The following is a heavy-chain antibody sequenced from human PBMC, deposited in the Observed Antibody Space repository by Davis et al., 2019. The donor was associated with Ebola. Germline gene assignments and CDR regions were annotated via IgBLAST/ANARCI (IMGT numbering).Heavy chain of an antibody. CDR1: GFTFSSYA. CDR3: ARGSGWYRICEY. D-gene: IGHD6-19*01. Sequence: PGGSLRLSCAASGFTFSSYAMHWVRQAPGKGLEWVAVISYDGSNKYYADSVKGRFTISRDNSKNTLYLQMNSLRAEDTAVYYCARGSGWYRICEYWGQGTLVTVSS. J-gene: IGHJ4*02. CDR2: ISYDGSNK. V-gene: IGHV3-30-3*01.